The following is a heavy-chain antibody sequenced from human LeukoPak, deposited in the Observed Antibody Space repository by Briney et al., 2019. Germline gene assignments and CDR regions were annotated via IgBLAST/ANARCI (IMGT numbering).Heavy chain of an antibody. D-gene: IGHD2-21*02. V-gene: IGHV3-23*01. CDR3: VREDTPATANY. J-gene: IGHJ4*02. Sequence: GGSLRLSCAASGFTFSSCAMSWVRQAPGKGREWVSAISGSGDITYYADSVKGRFTISRDNSKDTLFLQMHSLRPGDTAVYYCVREDTPATANYWGQGTLVTISS. CDR2: ISGSGDIT. CDR1: GFTFSSCA.